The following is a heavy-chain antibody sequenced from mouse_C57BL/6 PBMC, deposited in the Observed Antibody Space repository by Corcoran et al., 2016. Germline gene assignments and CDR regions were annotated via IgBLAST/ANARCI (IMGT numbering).Heavy chain of an antibody. CDR3: ARSLYDGYYWGAMDY. J-gene: IGHJ4*01. CDR1: GYTFTDYY. Sequence: EVQLQQSGPELVKPGASVKISCKASGYTFTDYYMNWVKQSHGKSLELIGDINPNNGGTSYNQKFKGKATLTVDKSSSTAYMELRSLTSEDSAVYYCARSLYDGYYWGAMDYWGQGTSVTVSS. V-gene: IGHV1-26*01. D-gene: IGHD2-3*01. CDR2: INPNNGGT.